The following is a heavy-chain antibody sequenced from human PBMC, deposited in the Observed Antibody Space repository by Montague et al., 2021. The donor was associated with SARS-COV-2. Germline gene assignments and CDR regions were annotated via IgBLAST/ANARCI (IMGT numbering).Heavy chain of an antibody. J-gene: IGHJ5*02. CDR2: MVYSGSN. Sequence: SETLSLTCTVSGDSINSDTSFWGRVRQSPGKGLEWIGSMVYSGSNFHNGALRSRLTISGDTSKNQFSLELRAATAADTDLYYCARHGHTDYGNPNWSDPWGQGTLVTVSS. D-gene: IGHD4-17*01. V-gene: IGHV4-39*01. CDR3: ARHGHTDYGNPNWSDP. CDR1: GDSINSDTSF.